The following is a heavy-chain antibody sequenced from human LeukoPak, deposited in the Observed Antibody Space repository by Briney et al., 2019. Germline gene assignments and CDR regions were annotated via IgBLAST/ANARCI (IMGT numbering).Heavy chain of an antibody. CDR3: AIRTPKGRTYYYDSSGYYGDY. V-gene: IGHV1-69*13. CDR2: IIPIFGTA. J-gene: IGHJ4*02. D-gene: IGHD3-22*01. CDR1: GGTFSSYA. Sequence: SVKVSCKASGGTFSSYAISWVRQAPGQGLEWMGGIIPIFGTANYAQKFQGRVTITADESTSTAYMELSSLRSEDTAVYYCAIRTPKGRTYYYDSSGYYGDYWGQGTLVTVSS.